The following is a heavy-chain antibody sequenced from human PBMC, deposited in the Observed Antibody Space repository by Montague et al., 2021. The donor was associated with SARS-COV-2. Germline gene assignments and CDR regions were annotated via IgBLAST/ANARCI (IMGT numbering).Heavy chain of an antibody. J-gene: IGHJ4*02. CDR2: IYYSGST. D-gene: IGHD6-6*01. CDR3: ARDLNEYSSSGGFDY. CDR1: GGSISSSSYY. Sequence: SETLSITCTVSGGSISSSSYYWGWIRQPPGKGLEWIGSIYYSGSTYYNPSLKSRVTISVDTSKNQFSLKLSSVTAADTAVYYCARDLNEYSSSGGFDYWGQGTLVTVSS. V-gene: IGHV4-39*07.